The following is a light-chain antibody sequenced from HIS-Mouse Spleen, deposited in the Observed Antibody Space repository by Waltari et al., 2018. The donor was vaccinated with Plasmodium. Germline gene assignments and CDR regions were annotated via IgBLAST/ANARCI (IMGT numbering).Light chain of an antibody. J-gene: IGLJ3*02. CDR3: YSAADNNLV. CDR2: KDS. CDR1: VLAKQS. V-gene: IGLV3-27*01. Sequence: SYELTQPSSVSVSPGPTARITCSGDVLAKQSARWFQQKPGQAPVLVIYKDSERPSGIPERFSGSSSGTTVTLTISGAQVEDEADYYCYSAADNNLVFGGGTKLTVL.